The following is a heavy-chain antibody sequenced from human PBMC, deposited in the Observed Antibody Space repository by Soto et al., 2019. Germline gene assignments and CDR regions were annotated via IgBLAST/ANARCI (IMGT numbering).Heavy chain of an antibody. CDR2: ISSNGCST. CDR3: AREGYCSSTICYSFDY. Sequence: EVQLVESGGGLVQPGGSLRLSCAASGFTFSSYAMHWVRQAPGKGLEYVSAISSNGCSTYYANSVKGRFTISRDNSKNTLYLQMGSLRAEDMAVYYCAREGYCSSTICYSFDYWGQGTLVTVSS. V-gene: IGHV3-64*01. CDR1: GFTFSSYA. J-gene: IGHJ4*02. D-gene: IGHD2-2*01.